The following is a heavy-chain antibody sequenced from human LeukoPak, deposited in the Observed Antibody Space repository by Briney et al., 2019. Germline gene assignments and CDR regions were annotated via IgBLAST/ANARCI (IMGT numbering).Heavy chain of an antibody. J-gene: IGHJ4*02. Sequence: SETLSLTCTVSGGSISSSSYYWGWIRQPPGKGLEWIGIIYYSGNTYYNPSLKSRVTISVDTSKNQFSLKLSSVTAADTAVYYCARHGGGWYLSYFDYWGQGTLVTLSS. D-gene: IGHD6-19*01. CDR2: IYYSGNT. CDR3: ARHGGGWYLSYFDY. CDR1: GGSISSSSYY. V-gene: IGHV4-39*01.